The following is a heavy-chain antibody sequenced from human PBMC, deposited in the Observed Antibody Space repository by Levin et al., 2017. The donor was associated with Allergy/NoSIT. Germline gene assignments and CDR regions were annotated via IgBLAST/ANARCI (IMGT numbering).Heavy chain of an antibody. CDR3: ARVSGDQYSSGYHDL. V-gene: IGHV4-31*03. CDR2: IYYGGRT. Sequence: SQTLSLTCTVSGASIISNSYYWSWVRQHPVQGLEWIAYIYYGGRTYSNPSLRSRLAMSADTSNNRLSLNLTSVTAADSAMYYCARVSGDQYSSGYHDLWGRGTLVTVSS. D-gene: IGHD4-11*01. J-gene: IGHJ2*01. CDR1: GASIISNSYY.